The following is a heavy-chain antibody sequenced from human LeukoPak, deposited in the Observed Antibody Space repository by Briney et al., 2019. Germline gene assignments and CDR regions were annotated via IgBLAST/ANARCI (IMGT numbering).Heavy chain of an antibody. CDR3: AGVDSSGWGDLGYFDH. Sequence: SETLSLTCTVSGGSISSSSYYWGWIRQPPGKGLEWIGSIYYSGSTYYNPSLKSRVTISVDTSKNQFSLKLSSVTAADTAVYYCAGVDSSGWGDLGYFDHWGQGTLVTVSS. D-gene: IGHD6-19*01. V-gene: IGHV4-39*01. CDR2: IYYSGST. J-gene: IGHJ4*02. CDR1: GGSISSSSYY.